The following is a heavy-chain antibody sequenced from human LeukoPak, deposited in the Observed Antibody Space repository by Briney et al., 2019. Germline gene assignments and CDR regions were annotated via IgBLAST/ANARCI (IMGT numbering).Heavy chain of an antibody. CDR3: ARRGDSSGNDAFDI. V-gene: IGHV4-39*01. CDR1: GGSISSSSYY. J-gene: IGHJ3*02. CDR2: IYYSGST. Sequence: SETLSLTCTVSGGSISSSSYYWGWIRQPPGKGLEWIGSIYYSGSTYYNPSLKSRVTISVDTSKNQSSLKLSSVTAADTAVDYCARRGDSSGNDAFDIWGQGTMVTVSS. D-gene: IGHD3-22*01.